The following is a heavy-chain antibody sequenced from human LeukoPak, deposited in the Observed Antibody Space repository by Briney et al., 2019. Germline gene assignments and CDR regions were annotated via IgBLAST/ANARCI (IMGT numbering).Heavy chain of an antibody. V-gene: IGHV3-7*05. CDR3: ARDSGYSAFDY. Sequence: GGSLRLSCVASGFAFSSSWMAWVRQAQGKGLEWVANMNPDGSTKNYVDSVRGRFTISRDNAKNSLYLQMNSLRVDDTAVYYCARDSGYSAFDYWGQGTLVTVSS. CDR1: GFAFSSSW. J-gene: IGHJ4*02. D-gene: IGHD5-12*01. CDR2: MNPDGSTK.